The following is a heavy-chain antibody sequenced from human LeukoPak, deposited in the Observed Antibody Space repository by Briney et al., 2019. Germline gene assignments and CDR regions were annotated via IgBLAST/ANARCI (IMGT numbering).Heavy chain of an antibody. CDR2: INPNSGDT. Sequence: GASVKVSCKASGYTFTSYGISWVRQAPGQGLEWMGWINPNSGDTNYAQKFQGRVTMTRDTSISTAYMELSRLTSDDTAVFYCARGRLGSGSQYDAFDIWGQGTMVTVSS. CDR3: ARGRLGSGSQYDAFDI. CDR1: GYTFTSYG. V-gene: IGHV1-2*02. D-gene: IGHD3-10*01. J-gene: IGHJ3*02.